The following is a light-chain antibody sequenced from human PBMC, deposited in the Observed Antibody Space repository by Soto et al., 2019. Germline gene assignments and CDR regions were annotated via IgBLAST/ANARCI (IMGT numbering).Light chain of an antibody. CDR3: QQANSCPYT. V-gene: IGKV1-12*01. CDR2: PAS. J-gene: IGKJ2*01. Sequence: DIQMTQSPSSVSASVGDRVTITCRASQGIITWLAWYQQKPGQAPKLLISPASSLQSGVPSRFSGSGSGTYFTLTISSLQPEDSATYYCQQANSCPYTFGQGTKLEIK. CDR1: QGIITW.